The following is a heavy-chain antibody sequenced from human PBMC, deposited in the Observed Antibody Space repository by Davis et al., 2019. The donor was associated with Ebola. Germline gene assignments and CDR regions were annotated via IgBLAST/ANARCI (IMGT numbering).Heavy chain of an antibody. CDR3: ARGPVGHYYDSSGYYSVPRYFDY. Sequence: MPSETLSLTCTVPGGSISSSSYYWGWIRQHPGKGLEWIGYIHYSGSTYYNPSLKSRLTISVDTSKNQFSLKVRSVTAADTAVYFCARGPVGHYYDSSGYYSVPRYFDYWGQGTLVTVSS. J-gene: IGHJ4*02. V-gene: IGHV4-31*03. CDR1: GGSISSSSYY. CDR2: IHYSGST. D-gene: IGHD3-22*01.